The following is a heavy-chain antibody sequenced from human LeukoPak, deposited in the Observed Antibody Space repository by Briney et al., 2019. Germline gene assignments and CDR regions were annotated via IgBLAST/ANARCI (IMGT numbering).Heavy chain of an antibody. CDR3: AASGVVTGSPHAFDI. J-gene: IGHJ3*02. CDR1: GFTFSSYG. CDR2: ISSSGSAI. Sequence: PGGSLRLSCAASGFTFSSYGLRWVRQAPGKGLEWVSYISSSGSAIYYADSVKGRFTISRDNAKNSLFLQMNSLSAEDTAVYYCAASGVVTGSPHAFDIWGQGTMVTVSS. V-gene: IGHV3-48*03. D-gene: IGHD2-21*02.